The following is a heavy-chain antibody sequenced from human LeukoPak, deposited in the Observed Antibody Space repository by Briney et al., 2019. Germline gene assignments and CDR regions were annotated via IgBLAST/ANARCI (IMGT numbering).Heavy chain of an antibody. V-gene: IGHV4-59*01. Sequence: SETLSLTCTVSGGSISSYYWSWIRQPPGKGLEWIGYIYYSGSSNYNPSLKSRVTISVDTSKNQLSLKLSSVTAADTAVYYCARGYSSGRYLGWGQGTLVTVSS. CDR1: GGSISSYY. J-gene: IGHJ4*02. CDR3: ARGYSSGRYLG. CDR2: IYYSGSS. D-gene: IGHD6-19*01.